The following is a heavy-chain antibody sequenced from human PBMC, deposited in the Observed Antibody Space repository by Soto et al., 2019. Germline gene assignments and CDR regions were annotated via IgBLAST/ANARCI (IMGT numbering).Heavy chain of an antibody. Sequence: QAQLVQSGAEVKKPGSSVKVSCKASGGTFSSYAISWVRQAPGQGLEWMGGIIPIFGTADYAQKFQGRVTITADESTSTAYMELSSLRSEDTAVYYCARHDDSSAYYYYGMDVWGQGTTVTVSS. CDR1: GGTFSSYA. J-gene: IGHJ6*02. D-gene: IGHD3-22*01. V-gene: IGHV1-69*12. CDR3: ARHDDSSAYYYYGMDV. CDR2: IIPIFGTA.